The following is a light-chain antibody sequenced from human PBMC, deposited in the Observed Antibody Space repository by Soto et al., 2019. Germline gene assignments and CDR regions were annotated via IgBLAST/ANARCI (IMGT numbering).Light chain of an antibody. CDR3: QLANSFPFA. J-gene: IGKJ3*01. V-gene: IGKV1-12*02. Sequence: DIQMTQSPSSVSAAVGDRVTITCRASQDIHTWLAWYQQKPGKAPNLLIYGASTLQSGVPSRFSASGSGRDFTLTISSLQPEDFATYYCQLANSFPFAFGPGTKVDFK. CDR2: GAS. CDR1: QDIHTW.